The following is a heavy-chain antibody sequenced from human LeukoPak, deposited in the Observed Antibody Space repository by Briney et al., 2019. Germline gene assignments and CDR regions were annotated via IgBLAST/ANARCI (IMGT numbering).Heavy chain of an antibody. J-gene: IGHJ5*02. CDR2: ISYSGSL. Sequence: SETLSRTCTVSSGSITNDYWSWIRQPPGKGLEWIGYISYSGSLNDNPPPKPRVTMALDTSRNQFSLRLSSVTAADTAMYYCARVHYASGSLSSWFDPWGGGTLVTVSS. V-gene: IGHV4-59*08. D-gene: IGHD3-10*01. CDR1: SGSITNDY. CDR3: ARVHYASGSLSSWFDP.